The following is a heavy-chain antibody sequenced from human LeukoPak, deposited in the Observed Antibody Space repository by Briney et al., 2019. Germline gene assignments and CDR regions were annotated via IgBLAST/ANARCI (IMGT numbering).Heavy chain of an antibody. CDR2: ISYSGTT. V-gene: IGHV4-31*03. CDR3: ARAAWRGSNSRDAFDI. D-gene: IGHD4-23*01. Sequence: SETLSLTCTVSGGSISSGGDYWSWIRQHPGKGLEWIGYISYSGTTYYSPSLQSRITISLDMSKNQFSLELSSVTAADTAVYYCARAAWRGSNSRDAFDIWGLGTVVTVSS. CDR1: GGSISSGGDY. J-gene: IGHJ3*02.